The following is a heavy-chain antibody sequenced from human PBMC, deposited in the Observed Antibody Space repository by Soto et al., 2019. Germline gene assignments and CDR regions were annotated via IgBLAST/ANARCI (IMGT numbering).Heavy chain of an antibody. CDR2: ISFDGGNQ. CDR3: GKDSNINAAGSGGWFDP. Sequence: QVQLVQSGGGVVQPGRSLRLSCAASGFDFNTYGLHWVRQAPGKGLEWVAGISFDGGNQYYADSVKGRFTISRDKSNNTLFPQMKSLGAEDTATYYCGKDSNINAAGSGGWFDPWGQGTLVIVSS. D-gene: IGHD1-26*01. CDR1: GFDFNTYG. V-gene: IGHV3-30*18. J-gene: IGHJ5*02.